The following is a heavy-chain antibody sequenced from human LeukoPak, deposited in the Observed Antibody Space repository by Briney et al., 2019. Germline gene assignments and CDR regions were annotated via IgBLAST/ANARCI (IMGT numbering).Heavy chain of an antibody. CDR1: GFTFSSYA. J-gene: IGHJ4*02. D-gene: IGHD2-2*01. V-gene: IGHV3-23*01. CDR2: ISGSGGST. Sequence: PGGSLRLSCAASGFTFSSYAMSWVRQAPGKGLEWVSAISGSGGSTYYADSVKGRFTISRDNSKNTLYLQMNSLRAEDTAVYYCAKGGQEYQLLLAHFDYWGQGTLVTVSS. CDR3: AKGGQEYQLLLAHFDY.